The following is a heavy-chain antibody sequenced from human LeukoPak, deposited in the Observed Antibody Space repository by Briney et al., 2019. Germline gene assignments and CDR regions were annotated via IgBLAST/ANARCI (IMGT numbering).Heavy chain of an antibody. CDR1: GFTFSSYA. V-gene: IGHV3-23*01. J-gene: IGHJ4*02. CDR2: ISGSGGST. Sequence: GGSLRLSCAASGFTFSSYAMSWVRQAPGKGPEWVSAISGSGGSTYYADSVKGRFTISRDNSKNTLYLQMNSLRAEDTALYYCAKVMDYYDSSGYYPYWGQGTLVTVSS. D-gene: IGHD3-22*01. CDR3: AKVMDYYDSSGYYPY.